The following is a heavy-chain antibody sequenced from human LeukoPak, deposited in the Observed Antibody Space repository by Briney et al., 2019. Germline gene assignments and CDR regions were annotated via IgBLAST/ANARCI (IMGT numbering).Heavy chain of an antibody. CDR3: AKDLGIAAAGKGFDY. V-gene: IGHV3-23*01. Sequence: PGGSLRLSCAASGFTFSSYAMSWVRQAPGKVLEWVSAISGSGGSTYYADSVKGRFTISRDNSKNTLYLQMNSLRAEDTAVYYCAKDLGIAAAGKGFDYWGQGTLVTVSS. CDR2: ISGSGGST. D-gene: IGHD6-13*01. CDR1: GFTFSSYA. J-gene: IGHJ4*02.